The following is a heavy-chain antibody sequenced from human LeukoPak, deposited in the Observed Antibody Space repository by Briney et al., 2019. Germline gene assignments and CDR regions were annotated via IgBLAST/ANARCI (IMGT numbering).Heavy chain of an antibody. J-gene: IGHJ4*02. V-gene: IGHV1-69*04. D-gene: IGHD3-3*01. Sequence: SVKVSCKASGGTFSSYTISWVRQAPGQGVEWMGSILTILCIANFAHKFRDGVTINADKATSTAYMELSSLRCEDTAVYYCARDGVGDFWSGDYIGYWGQGTLVTVSS. CDR1: GGTFSSYT. CDR3: ARDGVGDFWSGDYIGY. CDR2: ILTILCIA.